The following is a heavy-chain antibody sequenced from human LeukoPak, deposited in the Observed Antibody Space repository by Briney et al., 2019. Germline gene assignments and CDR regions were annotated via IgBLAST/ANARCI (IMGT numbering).Heavy chain of an antibody. V-gene: IGHV3-30*18. J-gene: IGHJ6*02. CDR1: GFTFNNYG. D-gene: IGHD5-18*01. CDR2: ISYDGSNK. Sequence: GRSLRLSCAASGFTFNNYGMHWVRQAPGKGLEWVAVISYDGSNKYYADFVKGRFTIFRDNAKNTLYLQMNSLRAEDTAGYYCAKDRTAMGYYYYGMDVWGQGTTVTVSS. CDR3: AKDRTAMGYYYYGMDV.